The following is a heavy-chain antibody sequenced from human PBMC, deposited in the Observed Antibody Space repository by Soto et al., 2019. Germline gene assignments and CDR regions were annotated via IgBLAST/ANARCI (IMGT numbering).Heavy chain of an antibody. CDR2: ISAYNGKT. CDR1: GYSFTSYG. CDR3: ARDQGGDYYY. V-gene: IGHV1-18*01. J-gene: IGHJ4*02. Sequence: GESLKISCKGSGYSFTSYGISWVRQAPGQGLEWMGWISAYNGKTNYAQKLQGRVTMTTDTSTSTAYMELRSLRSDDTAVYYCARDQGGDYYYWGQGTLVTVSS. D-gene: IGHD2-21*02.